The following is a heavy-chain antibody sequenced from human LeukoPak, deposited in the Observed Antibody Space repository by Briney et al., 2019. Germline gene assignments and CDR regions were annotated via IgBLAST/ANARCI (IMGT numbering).Heavy chain of an antibody. CDR2: IKSKTDGGTT. V-gene: IGHV3-15*01. Sequence: VGSLRLSCAVSGFTFNTAWMSWVRQAPGKGLEYIGRIKSKTDGGTTYYAAPVKGRFTISRDDSKNTLYLQMNGLKIEDTALYYCTADLCLWGQGTLVTVSS. CDR3: TADLCL. J-gene: IGHJ1*01. CDR1: GFTFNTAW. D-gene: IGHD2-2*01.